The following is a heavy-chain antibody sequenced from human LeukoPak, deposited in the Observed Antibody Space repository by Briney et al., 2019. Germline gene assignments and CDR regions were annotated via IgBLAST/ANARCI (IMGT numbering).Heavy chain of an antibody. J-gene: IGHJ4*02. CDR2: IYPGDSDT. CDR1: RDIFAFYW. V-gene: IGHV5-51*01. CDR3: ARVDLYCSSTSCYSFDY. Sequence: GESLKISCKVSRDIFAFYWIAWVRQMPGKGLECMGIIYPGDSDTRYSPSFQGQVTISGDKSISTVYLQWSSLKASDTAMYYCARVDLYCSSTSCYSFDYWGQGTLVTVSS. D-gene: IGHD2-2*01.